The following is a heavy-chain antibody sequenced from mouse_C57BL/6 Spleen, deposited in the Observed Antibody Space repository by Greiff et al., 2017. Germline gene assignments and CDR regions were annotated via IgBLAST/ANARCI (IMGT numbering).Heavy chain of an antibody. CDR3: ARWGIYDDYSYAMDY. V-gene: IGHV1-55*01. CDR1: GYTFTSYW. D-gene: IGHD2-4*01. J-gene: IGHJ4*01. Sequence: VQLQQPGAELVKPGASVKMSCKASGYTFTSYWITWVKQRPGQGLEWIGDIYPGSGSTNYNEKFKSKATLTVDTSSSTAYMQLSSLTSEDSAVYYCARWGIYDDYSYAMDYWGQGTSVTVSS. CDR2: IYPGSGST.